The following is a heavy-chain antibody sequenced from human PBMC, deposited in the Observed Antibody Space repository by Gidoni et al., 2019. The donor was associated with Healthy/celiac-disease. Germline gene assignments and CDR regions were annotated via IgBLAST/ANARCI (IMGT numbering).Heavy chain of an antibody. CDR3: AREGVDTAMVYYFDY. J-gene: IGHJ4*02. CDR2: INPSGGST. CDR1: GYTFTSYY. V-gene: IGHV1-46*01. Sequence: QVQLVQSGAAVKKPGASVKVSCKASGYTFTSYYMPWVRQAPGQGLEWMRIINPSGGSTSYAQKFQGRVTMTRDTSTSTVYMELSSLRSEDTAVYYCAREGVDTAMVYYFDYWGQRTLVTVSS. D-gene: IGHD5-18*01.